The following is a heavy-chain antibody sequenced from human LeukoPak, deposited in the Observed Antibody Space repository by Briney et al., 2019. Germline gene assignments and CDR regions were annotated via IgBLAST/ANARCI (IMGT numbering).Heavy chain of an antibody. J-gene: IGHJ4*02. V-gene: IGHV1-69*06. Sequence: GASVKVSCKASGGTFSSYAISWVRQAPGQALEWMGGIIPIFGTANYAQKFQGRVTITADKSTSTAYMELSSLRSEDTAVYYCAHDSSGYYYRYWGQGTLVTVSS. D-gene: IGHD3-22*01. CDR2: IIPIFGTA. CDR1: GGTFSSYA. CDR3: AHDSSGYYYRY.